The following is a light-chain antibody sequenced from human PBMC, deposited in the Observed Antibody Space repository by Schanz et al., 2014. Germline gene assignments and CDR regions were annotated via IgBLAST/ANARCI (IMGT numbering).Light chain of an antibody. CDR3: QSYDSSRSVL. J-gene: IGLJ2*01. CDR2: GNN. Sequence: QSVLTQPPSVSGAPGQRVTISCTGSSSNIGAGYDVHWYQHLPGTAPQLLIYGNNNRPSGVPDRFSGSKSGTSASLAITGLQAEDEADYYCQSYDSSRSVLFGGGTKVTVL. CDR1: SSNIGAGYD. V-gene: IGLV1-40*01.